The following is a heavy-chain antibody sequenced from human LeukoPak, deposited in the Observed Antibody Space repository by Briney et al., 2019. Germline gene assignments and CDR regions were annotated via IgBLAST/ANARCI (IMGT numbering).Heavy chain of an antibody. D-gene: IGHD1-1*01. CDR1: GFIFTEYV. J-gene: IGHJ4*02. CDR2: VRKDATEK. Sequence: GGSLRLSCAASGFIFTEYVMYWVRQAPGKGLEWVAFVRKDATEKKYADSVEGRFTISRDDSENTVYLKVNNLRVDDTAVYYCAKRSGPNSGPFDSWGQGTPDIVSS. V-gene: IGHV3-30*02. CDR3: AKRSGPNSGPFDS.